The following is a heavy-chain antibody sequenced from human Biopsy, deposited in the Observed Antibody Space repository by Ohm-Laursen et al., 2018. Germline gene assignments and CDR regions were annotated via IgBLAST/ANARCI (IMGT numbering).Heavy chain of an antibody. J-gene: IGHJ4*02. CDR2: ISGGNGII. CDR1: GFTFSDYY. V-gene: IGHV3-11*01. D-gene: IGHD2-21*01. Sequence: SLRLSCAASGFTFSDYYMTWIRQAPGKGPEWVSYISGGNGIIYYADSVKGRFTISRDNAKNSLYLQMNSLRAEDTAIYYCAKIPPSRCDSGECYPIFDYWGQGTLVTVSS. CDR3: AKIPPSRCDSGECYPIFDY.